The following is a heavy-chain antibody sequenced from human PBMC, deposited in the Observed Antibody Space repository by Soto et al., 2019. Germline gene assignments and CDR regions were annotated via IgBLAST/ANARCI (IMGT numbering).Heavy chain of an antibody. CDR1: GYTFTSYG. CDR2: ISAYNGNP. V-gene: IGHV1-18*04. J-gene: IGHJ4*02. Sequence: QVQLVQSGAEVKKPGASVKVSCKASGYTFTSYGISWVRQAPGQGLEWMGWISAYNGNPNYAQKLQGKVTMTTDTPTSTAYMELRSLRSDDTAVYYCARDRGYYDSSGYKPPGYWGQGTLVTVSS. D-gene: IGHD3-22*01. CDR3: ARDRGYYDSSGYKPPGY.